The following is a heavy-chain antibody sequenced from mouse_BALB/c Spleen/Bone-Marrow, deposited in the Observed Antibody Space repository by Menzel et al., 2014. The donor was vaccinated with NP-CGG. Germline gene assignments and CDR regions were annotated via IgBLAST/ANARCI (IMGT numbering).Heavy chain of an antibody. J-gene: IGHJ4*01. Sequence: EVKLQESGGGLVKPGGSLKLSCAASGFTFSSYTMSWVRQTPEKRLEWVATISSVGIYTYYPDSVKGRFTISRVNAKNTLYLQMSSLKSEDTAMYYCTRDLYDGYSYYAMDYWGQGTSVTVSS. CDR2: ISSVGIYT. CDR1: GFTFSSYT. CDR3: TRDLYDGYSYYAMDY. V-gene: IGHV5-6-4*01. D-gene: IGHD2-3*01.